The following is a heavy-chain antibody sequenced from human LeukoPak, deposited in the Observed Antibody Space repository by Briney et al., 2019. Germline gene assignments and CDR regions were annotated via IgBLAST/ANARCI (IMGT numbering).Heavy chain of an antibody. D-gene: IGHD4-23*01. CDR1: GYTFTGYY. CDR3: ARSIWTPVVTPHDAFDI. CDR2: INPNSGGT. Sequence: ASVKVSCKASGYTFTGYYMHWARQAPGQGLEWMGWINPNSGGTNYAQKFQGRVTMTRDTSISTAYMELSRLRSDDTAVYYCARSIWTPVVTPHDAFDIWGQGTMVTVSS. J-gene: IGHJ3*02. V-gene: IGHV1-2*02.